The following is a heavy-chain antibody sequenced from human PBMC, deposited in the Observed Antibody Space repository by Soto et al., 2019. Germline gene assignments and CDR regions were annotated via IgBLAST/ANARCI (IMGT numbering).Heavy chain of an antibody. CDR3: ARGYSGYDLWLFDY. CDR2: INAGNGNT. J-gene: IGHJ4*02. V-gene: IGHV1-3*01. D-gene: IGHD5-12*01. CDR1: GYTFTSYA. Sequence: QVQLVQSGAEVKKPGASVKVSCKASGYTFTSYAMHWVRQAPGQRLEWMGWINAGNGNTKYSQKFPGRVTITRDTSASTAYMELSSLRSEDTAVYYCARGYSGYDLWLFDYWGQGTLVTVSS.